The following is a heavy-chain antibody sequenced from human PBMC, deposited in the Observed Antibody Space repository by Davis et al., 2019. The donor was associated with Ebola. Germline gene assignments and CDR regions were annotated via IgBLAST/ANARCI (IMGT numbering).Heavy chain of an antibody. Sequence: SETLSLTCAVYGGSFSGYFWSWIRQPPGKGLEWIGSNPSLKSRVTISVDTSKNQFSLKLSSVTAADTAVYYCARRRGEVLWFGESTDDAFDIWGQGTMVTVSS. V-gene: IGHV4-34*01. J-gene: IGHJ3*02. CDR1: GGSFSGYF. D-gene: IGHD3-10*01. CDR3: ARRRGEVLWFGESTDDAFDI. CDR2: S.